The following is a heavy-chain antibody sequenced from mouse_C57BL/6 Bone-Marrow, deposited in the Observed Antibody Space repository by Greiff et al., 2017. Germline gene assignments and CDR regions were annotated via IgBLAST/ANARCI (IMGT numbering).Heavy chain of an antibody. J-gene: IGHJ2*01. V-gene: IGHV5-6*01. CDR1: GFTFSSYG. CDR3: ARSGGSSY. CDR2: ISSGGSYT. D-gene: IGHD1-1*01. Sequence: EVQLVESGGDLVKPGGSLKLSCAASGFTFSSYGMSWVRQTPDKRLEWVATISSGGSYTYYPDSVKGRFTISSDNAKNTLYLQMSGLKSEDTAMYYCARSGGSSYGGQGTTLTVSS.